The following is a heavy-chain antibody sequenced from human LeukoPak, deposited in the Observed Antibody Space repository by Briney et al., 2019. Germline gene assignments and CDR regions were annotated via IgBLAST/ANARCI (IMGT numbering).Heavy chain of an antibody. CDR1: GFTFSSYS. Sequence: PGGSLRLSCAASGFTFSSYSMNWVRQAPGKGLEWVSSISSSSSYIDYADSVKGRFTISRDNAKNSLYLQMNSLRAEDTAVYYCAKAGYSYGGVYFDYWGQGTLVTVSS. CDR3: AKAGYSYGGVYFDY. J-gene: IGHJ4*02. V-gene: IGHV3-21*01. D-gene: IGHD5-18*01. CDR2: ISSSSSYI.